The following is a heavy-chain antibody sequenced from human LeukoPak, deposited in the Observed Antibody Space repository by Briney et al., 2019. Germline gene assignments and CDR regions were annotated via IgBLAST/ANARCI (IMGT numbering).Heavy chain of an antibody. Sequence: SETLSLTCTVSGGSISSSSSDYWGWIRQPPGKGLEWIGSINYSGRTFYNPSLKSRVAMSVDTSKNHFSLSLSSVSAADTAVYYCARHPGMDYWGQGTLVTVSS. CDR3: ARHPGMDY. CDR2: INYSGRT. V-gene: IGHV4-39*01. J-gene: IGHJ4*02. CDR1: GGSISSSSSDY.